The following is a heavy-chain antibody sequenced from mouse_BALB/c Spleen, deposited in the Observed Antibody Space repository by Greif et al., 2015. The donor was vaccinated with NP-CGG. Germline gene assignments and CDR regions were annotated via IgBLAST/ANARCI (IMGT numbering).Heavy chain of an antibody. J-gene: IGHJ4*01. CDR1: GYTSTDYY. V-gene: IGHV1-84*02. CDR3: ARRTGTEAMDY. CDR2: IYPGSGNT. D-gene: IGHD4-1*01. Sequence: VQLQQSGPELVKPGASVKISCKASGYTSTDYYINWVKQKPGQGLEWIGWIYPGSGNTKYNEKFKDKATLTVDTSSSTAYMQLSSLTSEDTAVYFCARRTGTEAMDYWGQGTSVTVSS.